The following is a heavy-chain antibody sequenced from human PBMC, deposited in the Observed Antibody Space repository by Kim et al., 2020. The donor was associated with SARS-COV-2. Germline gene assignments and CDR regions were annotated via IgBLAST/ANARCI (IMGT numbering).Heavy chain of an antibody. V-gene: IGHV3-21*01. CDR2: ISSSSSYI. D-gene: IGHD3-10*02. Sequence: GGSLRLSCAASGFTFSSYSMNWVRQAPGKGLEWVSSISSSSSYIYYADSVKGRFTISRDNAKNSLYLQMNSLRAEDTAVYYCAKPSRITMYHGMDVWGQGTTVTVSS. CDR1: GFTFSSYS. CDR3: AKPSRITMYHGMDV. J-gene: IGHJ6*02.